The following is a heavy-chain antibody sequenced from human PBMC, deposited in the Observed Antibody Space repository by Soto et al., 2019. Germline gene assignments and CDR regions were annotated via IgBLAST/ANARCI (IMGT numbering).Heavy chain of an antibody. D-gene: IGHD1-7*01. CDR2: IKQDGSEK. CDR3: ARDLLELPLGY. CDR1: GFTFSSYW. Sequence: PXESLSLSCAASGFTFSSYWVSGVRQAPGKGLEWVANIKQDGSEKYYVGSVRGRFTISRDNAKNSLYLQMNSLRAEDTAVYYCARDLLELPLGYWGQGTLVTVSS. J-gene: IGHJ4*02. V-gene: IGHV3-7*01.